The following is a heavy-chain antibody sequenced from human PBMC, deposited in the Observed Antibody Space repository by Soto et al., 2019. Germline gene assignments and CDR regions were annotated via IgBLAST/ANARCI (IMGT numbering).Heavy chain of an antibody. CDR3: ARDGVLLWFGETPQGAPSPLHFDY. CDR2: INAGNGNT. CDR1: GYTFTSYT. Sequence: QVQLVQSGAEVKKPGASVKVSCKASGYTFTSYTIHWVRQAPGQRLEWMGWINAGNGNTKYSQNFQGRVTITRDTSASTAYMELSSLRSEDTAVYYCARDGVLLWFGETPQGAPSPLHFDYWGQGTLVTVSS. J-gene: IGHJ4*02. V-gene: IGHV1-3*01. D-gene: IGHD3-10*01.